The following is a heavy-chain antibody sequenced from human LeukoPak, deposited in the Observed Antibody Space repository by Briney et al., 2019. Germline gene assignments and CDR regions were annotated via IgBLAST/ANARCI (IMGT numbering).Heavy chain of an antibody. V-gene: IGHV3-30-3*01. CDR2: ISYDGSNK. CDR1: GFTFSSYA. J-gene: IGHJ3*02. CDR3: ARRGRSAFDI. Sequence: PGGSLRLSCAASGFTFSSYAMHWVRQAPGKGLEWVAVISYDGSNKYYADSVKGRFTISRDNSKNTLYLQMNSLRAEDTAVYYCARRGRSAFDIWGQGTMVTVSS.